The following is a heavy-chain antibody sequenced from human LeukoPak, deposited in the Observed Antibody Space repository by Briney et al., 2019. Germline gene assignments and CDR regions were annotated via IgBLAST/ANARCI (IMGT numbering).Heavy chain of an antibody. CDR1: GFTFSSYS. D-gene: IGHD4-11*01. CDR3: ARVYRHGYFDY. CDR2: ISSSSSTI. Sequence: GGSLRLSCAASGFTFSSYSMNWVRQAPGKGLEWVSYISSSSSTIYYADSVKGRFTISRDNAKNLLYLQMNSLRAEDTAVYYCARVYRHGYFDYWGQGTLVTVSS. V-gene: IGHV3-48*04. J-gene: IGHJ4*02.